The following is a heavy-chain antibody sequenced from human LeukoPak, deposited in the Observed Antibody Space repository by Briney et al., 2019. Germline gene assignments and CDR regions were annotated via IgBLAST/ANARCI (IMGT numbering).Heavy chain of an antibody. CDR1: GDSFSSLY. Sequence: PSETLSLTCTVSGDSFSSLYWSWIRQPAGKGLEWIGRIYTSGSTNYNPSFKSRFTMSVDTSKNQFSLKVSSVTAADTAVYYCARDLRDSSGWYYRFDYWGQGTLVTVSS. CDR2: IYTSGST. V-gene: IGHV4-4*07. CDR3: ARDLRDSSGWYYRFDY. J-gene: IGHJ4*02. D-gene: IGHD6-19*01.